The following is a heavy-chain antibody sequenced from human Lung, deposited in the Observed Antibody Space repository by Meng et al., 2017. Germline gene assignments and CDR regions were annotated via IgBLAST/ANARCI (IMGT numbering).Heavy chain of an antibody. CDR1: GFTFDDYA. CDR3: AKVFTMTTNDAFDI. J-gene: IGHJ3*02. CDR2: ISWNSGSI. Sequence: SLKISYAASGFTFDDYAMHWVRQAPGKGLEWVSGISWNSGSIGYADSVKGRFTISRDNAKNSLYLQMNSLRAEDTALYYCAKVFTMTTNDAFDIWGQGTMVTVSS. V-gene: IGHV3-9*01. D-gene: IGHD3-22*01.